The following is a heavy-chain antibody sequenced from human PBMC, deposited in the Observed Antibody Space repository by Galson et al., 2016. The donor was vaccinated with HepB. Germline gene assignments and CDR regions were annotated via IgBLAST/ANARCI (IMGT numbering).Heavy chain of an antibody. CDR3: ARPRRDSAIDAFDR. Sequence: SETLSLTCTVSGGSISSYYWSWVRQPPGKGLEWIGYFFAGGSSIYNPSLKSRVDISGDSSKNFISLRLTFVTAADTAMYYCARPRRDSAIDAFDRWGQGTPVTVSS. CDR2: FFAGGSS. CDR1: GGSISSYY. D-gene: IGHD2-21*02. J-gene: IGHJ3*01. V-gene: IGHV4-59*01.